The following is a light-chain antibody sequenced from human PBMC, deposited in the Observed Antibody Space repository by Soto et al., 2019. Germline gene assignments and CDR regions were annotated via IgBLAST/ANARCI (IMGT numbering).Light chain of an antibody. CDR3: QQYNTWSPLT. CDR2: GAS. V-gene: IGKV3-15*01. Sequence: VMTQSPATLSVSPGERATLSCRASQSVRTNLAWYQQKPGQAPRRLLYGASTRATGVPARFSGSGSGTEFTLTISSLQSEDYAVYSCQQYNTWSPLTFGGGTKVEIK. J-gene: IGKJ4*01. CDR1: QSVRTN.